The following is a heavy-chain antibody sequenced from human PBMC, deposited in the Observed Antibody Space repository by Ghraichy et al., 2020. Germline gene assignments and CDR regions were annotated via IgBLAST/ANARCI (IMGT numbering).Heavy chain of an antibody. Sequence: ASVKVSCKASGYTFTSYDINWVRQATGQGLEWMGWMNPNSGNTGYAQKFQGRVTMTRNTSISTAYMELSSLRSEDTAVYYCALSAAGQYYFDYWGQGTLVAVSS. D-gene: IGHD6-13*01. V-gene: IGHV1-8*01. J-gene: IGHJ4*02. CDR3: ALSAAGQYYFDY. CDR1: GYTFTSYD. CDR2: MNPNSGNT.